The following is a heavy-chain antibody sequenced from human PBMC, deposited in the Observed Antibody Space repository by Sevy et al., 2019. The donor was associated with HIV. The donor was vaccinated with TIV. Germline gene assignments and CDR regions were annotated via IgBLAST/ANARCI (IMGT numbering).Heavy chain of an antibody. J-gene: IGHJ4*01. CDR3: ARDGGYSIKWYPLY. CDR2: ISYEGTET. D-gene: IGHD6-13*01. CDR1: DFAFSSHA. Sequence: GGSLRLSCAASDFAFSSHAMHWVRQARGKGLEWVAVISYEGTETFYAASVEGRLTISRDNSKNMLSLLINSLRPEDTAVYYCARDGGYSIKWYPLYWGHGTLVTVSS. V-gene: IGHV3-30-3*01.